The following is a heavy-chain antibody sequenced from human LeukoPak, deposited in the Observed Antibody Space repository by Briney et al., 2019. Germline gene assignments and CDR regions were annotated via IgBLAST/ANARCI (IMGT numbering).Heavy chain of an antibody. D-gene: IGHD1-26*01. CDR3: AKVAGATAGWFDP. CDR1: GFTFSSYG. CDR2: ISYDGSNK. Sequence: GGSVTLSCAASGFTFSSYGMHWLRQAPGKGLEWVAVISYDGSNKYYADSVKGRFTISRDNSKNTLYLQMKSLRAEDTAVYYCAKVAGATAGWFDPWGQGTLVTVSS. J-gene: IGHJ5*02. V-gene: IGHV3-30*18.